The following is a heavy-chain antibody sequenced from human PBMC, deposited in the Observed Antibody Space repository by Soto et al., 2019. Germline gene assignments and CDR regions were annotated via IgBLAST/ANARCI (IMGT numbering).Heavy chain of an antibody. Sequence: QLQLQESGPGLVKPSETLSLTCTVSGGSISSSSYYWGWIRQPPGKGLEWIGRIYYSGSTYYNPSLNSRVTISVDTSKNQFSLKLSSVTAADTAVYYGARRGGQGSASSFAFDFWGQGTMVTVSS. CDR3: ARRGGQGSASSFAFDF. J-gene: IGHJ3*01. CDR1: GGSISSSSYY. V-gene: IGHV4-39*01. CDR2: IYYSGST. D-gene: IGHD3-10*01.